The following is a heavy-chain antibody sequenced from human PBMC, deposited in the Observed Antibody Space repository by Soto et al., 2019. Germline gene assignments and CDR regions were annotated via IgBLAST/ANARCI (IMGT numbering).Heavy chain of an antibody. V-gene: IGHV4-39*07. CDR3: ARKGGTYYDFWSGSYYFDY. CDR2: IYYSGST. D-gene: IGHD3-3*01. CDR1: GVSISGSRYY. J-gene: IGHJ4*02. Sequence: PSETLSLTCTVSGVSISGSRYYWGWIRQPPGRGLEWIGNIYYSGSTNYNPSLKSRVTISVDTSKNQFSLKLSSVTAADTAVYYCARKGGTYYDFWSGSYYFDYWGQGTLVTVSS.